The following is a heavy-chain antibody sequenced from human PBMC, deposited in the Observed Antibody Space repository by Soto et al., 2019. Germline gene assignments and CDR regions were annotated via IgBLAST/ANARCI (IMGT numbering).Heavy chain of an antibody. V-gene: IGHV1-69*12. CDR3: ARAGVVQVNAPDWDFDL. CDR1: GGTFSSYA. CDR2: IIPIFGTA. Sequence: QVQLVQSGAEVKKPGSSVKVSCKASGGTFSSYAISWVRQAPGQGLEWMGGIIPIFGTANYAQKFQGRVTITADESTSTAYMELSSLRSEDTAVYYCARAGVVQVNAPDWDFDLWGRGTLVTVSS. J-gene: IGHJ2*01. D-gene: IGHD2-15*01.